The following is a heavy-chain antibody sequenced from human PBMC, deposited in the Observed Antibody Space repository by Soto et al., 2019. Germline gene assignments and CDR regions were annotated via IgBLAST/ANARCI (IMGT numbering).Heavy chain of an antibody. CDR3: ARMYYDYIWGSYRFLFWDY. V-gene: IGHV3-66*01. CDR1: GFTVSSNY. CDR2: IYSGGST. Sequence: PGGSLRLSCAASGFTVSSNYMSWFRQAPGKGLEWVSVIYSGGSTYYADSVKGRFTISRDNSKNTLYLQMNSLRAEDTAVYYCARMYYDYIWGSYRFLFWDYWGQGTLVTVSS. D-gene: IGHD3-16*02. J-gene: IGHJ4*02.